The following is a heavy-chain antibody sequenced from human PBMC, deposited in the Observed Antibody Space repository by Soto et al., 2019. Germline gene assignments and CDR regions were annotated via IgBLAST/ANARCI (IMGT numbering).Heavy chain of an antibody. CDR1: GFTFSSYA. CDR2: ISGSGGST. CDR3: AKDGYSSGCFDY. J-gene: IGHJ4*02. Sequence: EVQLLESGGGLVQPGGSLRLACVASGFTFSSYAMTWVRQAPGKGLEWVSGISGSGGSTYYADSVKGRFTISRDNSKNTLYLQMNSLRAEDTAVYYCAKDGYSSGCFDYWGQGTLVTVSS. D-gene: IGHD6-19*01. V-gene: IGHV3-23*01.